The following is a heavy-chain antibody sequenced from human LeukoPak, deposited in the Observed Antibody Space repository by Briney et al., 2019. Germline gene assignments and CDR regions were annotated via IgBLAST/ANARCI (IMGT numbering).Heavy chain of an antibody. Sequence: GASVKVSCKASGYTFITSGISWVRQAPGQGLEWMGWISAYSGQTNYAQKVQGRVTMTTDTSTKTAYMELRSLGSDDTAVYYCAGVAGFYWNSDSFDYWGQGTQVTVSS. V-gene: IGHV1-18*01. CDR3: AGVAGFYWNSDSFDY. CDR1: GYTFITSG. D-gene: IGHD1-7*01. CDR2: ISAYSGQT. J-gene: IGHJ4*02.